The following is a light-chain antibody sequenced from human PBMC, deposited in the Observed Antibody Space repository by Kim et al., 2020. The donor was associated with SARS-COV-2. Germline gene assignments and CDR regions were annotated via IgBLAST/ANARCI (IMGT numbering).Light chain of an antibody. Sequence: QPVLTQPPSASASLRASVTLTCTLSSGYSNYKVDWYQQRPGKGPRFVMRVGTGGIVGSKGDGIPDRFSVLGSGLNRYLTIKNIQEEDESDYHCGADHGSGSNFVWVFGGGTQLTVL. CDR3: GADHGSGSNFVWV. V-gene: IGLV9-49*01. CDR1: SGYSNYK. CDR2: VGTGGIVG. J-gene: IGLJ3*02.